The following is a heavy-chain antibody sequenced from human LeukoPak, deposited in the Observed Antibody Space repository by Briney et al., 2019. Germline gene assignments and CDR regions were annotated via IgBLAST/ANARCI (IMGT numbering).Heavy chain of an antibody. V-gene: IGHV4-4*07. D-gene: IGHD1-14*01. Sequence: PSETLSLTCTVSGDSMSSYYWSWIRQPAEKGLEWIGRINTSGGTNYNPSLKSRVTISVDTSKNQFSLKLTSVTAADTAVYYCARYRAFDIWGRGTLVTVSS. CDR3: ARYRAFDI. CDR1: GDSMSSYY. J-gene: IGHJ3*02. CDR2: INTSGGT.